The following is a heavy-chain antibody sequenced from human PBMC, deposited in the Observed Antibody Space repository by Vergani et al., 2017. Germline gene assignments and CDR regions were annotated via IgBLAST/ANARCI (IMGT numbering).Heavy chain of an antibody. CDR3: ARHSTVEWLVKLGWIDP. CDR1: GASIRSSNYY. J-gene: IGHJ5*02. D-gene: IGHD6-19*01. CDR2: IYYSGGT. Sequence: QLQLQESGPGLVKPSATLSLTCSVSGASIRSSNYYWGWLRQPPGKGLEWIASIYYSGGTYYNPSLKSRVTISVDTSKNQFSLKLGSVTAADTAVYFCARHSTVEWLVKLGWIDPWGQGILVTVSS. V-gene: IGHV4-39*01.